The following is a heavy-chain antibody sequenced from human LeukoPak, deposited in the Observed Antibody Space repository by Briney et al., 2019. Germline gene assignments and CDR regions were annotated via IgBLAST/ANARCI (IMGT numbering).Heavy chain of an antibody. D-gene: IGHD2-2*01. J-gene: IGHJ6*02. CDR2: IYYSGST. V-gene: IGHV4-31*03. Sequence: PSETLSLTCTVSGVSISSGGYYWSWIRQHPGKGLEWIGYIYYSGSTYYNPSLKSRVTISVDTSKNQFSLKLSSVTAADTAVYYCARVGIVVPAAMSPLYYGMDVWGQGTTVTVSS. CDR3: ARVGIVVPAAMSPLYYGMDV. CDR1: GVSISSGGYY.